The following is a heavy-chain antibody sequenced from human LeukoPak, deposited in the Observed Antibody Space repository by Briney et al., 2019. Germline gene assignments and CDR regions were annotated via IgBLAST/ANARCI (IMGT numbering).Heavy chain of an antibody. Sequence: GGSLRLSCAASGFTFSSYSMNWVRQAPGKGLEWVSSISSSSSYIYYADSVKGRFTISRDNAKNSLYLQMNSLRAEDTAVYYCARDVEGSGSNTLWGQGTLVTVSS. CDR2: ISSSSSYI. CDR3: ARDVEGSGSNTL. D-gene: IGHD3-10*01. V-gene: IGHV3-21*01. CDR1: GFTFSSYS. J-gene: IGHJ4*02.